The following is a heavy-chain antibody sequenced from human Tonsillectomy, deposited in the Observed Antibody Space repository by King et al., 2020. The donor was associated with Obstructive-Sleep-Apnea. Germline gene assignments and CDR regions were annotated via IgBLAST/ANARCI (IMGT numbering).Heavy chain of an antibody. V-gene: IGHV3-23*04. D-gene: IGHD6-19*01. CDR2: IIGSGGST. CDR3: AKDRKNIAVAGTEL. J-gene: IGHJ4*02. CDR1: GFTFSSYA. Sequence: VQLVESGGGLVQPGGSLRLSCAASGFTFSSYAMSWVRQAPGKGLEWVSGIIGSGGSTYYADSVKGRFTISRDNSKKTLYLKMNSLRAEDTAVYYCAKDRKNIAVAGTELWGQGTLVTVSS.